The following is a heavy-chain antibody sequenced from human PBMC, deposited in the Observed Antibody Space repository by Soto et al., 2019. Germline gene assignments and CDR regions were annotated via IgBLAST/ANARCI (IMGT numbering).Heavy chain of an antibody. CDR3: AKDTYYYDSSGYYVFDD. CDR1: GFTFSSYG. J-gene: IGHJ4*02. CDR2: ISYDGSNK. V-gene: IGHV3-30*18. Sequence: GGFLRLSCAASGFTFSSYGMHWVRQAAGKGLEWVAGISYDGSNKYYPDSVNGRFTISRDNSKNTVYVEMNSLRPEDTAVYYCAKDTYYYDSSGYYVFDDWGQGTLVPVSS. D-gene: IGHD3-22*01.